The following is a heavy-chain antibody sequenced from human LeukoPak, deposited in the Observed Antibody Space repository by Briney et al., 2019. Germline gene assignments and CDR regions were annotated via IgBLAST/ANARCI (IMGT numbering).Heavy chain of an antibody. V-gene: IGHV3-23*01. J-gene: IGHJ4*02. CDR2: ISPSADIT. CDR1: GFTFSSHG. D-gene: IGHD6-13*01. CDR3: ARVAAGGKGFDY. Sequence: GGTLRLSCAASGFTFSSHGMNWVRQAPGKGLEWISGISPSADITYYADSVKGRFTISRENAKNSLYLQMNSLRAGDTAVYYCARVAAGGKGFDYWGQGTLVTVSS.